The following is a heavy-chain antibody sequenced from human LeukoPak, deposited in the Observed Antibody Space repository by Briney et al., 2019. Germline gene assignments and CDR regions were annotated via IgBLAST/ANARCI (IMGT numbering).Heavy chain of an antibody. Sequence: GGSLRLSCAAAGFTFSSYSMNWVRQAPGKGLEWISYISSSSSTIYYADSVQGRLTISRDNAKNSLYLQMSSLRDEDTAVYYCARAHPVPAAIFDYYYGMDVWGQGTTVTVSS. CDR1: GFTFSSYS. CDR3: ARAHPVPAAIFDYYYGMDV. D-gene: IGHD2-2*02. CDR2: ISSSSSTI. J-gene: IGHJ6*02. V-gene: IGHV3-48*02.